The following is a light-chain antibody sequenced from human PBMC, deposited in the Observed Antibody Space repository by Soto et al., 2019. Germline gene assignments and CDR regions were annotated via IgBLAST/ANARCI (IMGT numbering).Light chain of an antibody. CDR3: QQYGSSPLIS. V-gene: IGKV3-20*01. CDR2: GAS. Sequence: STQPPGTLALSSGERATLSCRAIQSVSSSYLAWYQQKPGQAPRLLIYGASSRATGIPDRFSVSVSGTDFPLTSGRLEPEEFSVCYCQQYGSSPLISFAQGTRQEIK. J-gene: IGKJ5*01. CDR1: QSVSSSY.